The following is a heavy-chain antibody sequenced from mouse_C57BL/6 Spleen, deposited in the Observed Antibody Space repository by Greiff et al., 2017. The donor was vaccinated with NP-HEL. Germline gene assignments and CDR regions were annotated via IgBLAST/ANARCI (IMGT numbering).Heavy chain of an antibody. CDR1: GFTFSSYA. D-gene: IGHD1-1*01. V-gene: IGHV5-4*01. CDR3: ARGGYGSSSYYFDY. J-gene: IGHJ2*01. CDR2: ISDGGSYT. Sequence: EVQGVESGGGLVKPGGSLKLSCAASGFTFSSYAMSWVRQTPEKRLEWVATISDGGSYTYYPDNVKGRFTISRDNAKNNLYLQMSHLKSEDTAMYYCARGGYGSSSYYFDYWGQGTTLTVSS.